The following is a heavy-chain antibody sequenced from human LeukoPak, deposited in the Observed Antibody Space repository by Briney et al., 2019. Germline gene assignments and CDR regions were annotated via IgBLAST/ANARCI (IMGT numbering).Heavy chain of an antibody. Sequence: RTSETLSLTCAVYGGSFSGYYWSWIRQPPGKGLEWIGEINHSGSTNYNPSLKSRVTISVGTSKNQFSLKLSSVTAADTAVYYCARQSIVPTKITVTPSDLHWFDPWGQGTLVTVSS. CDR3: ARQSIVPTKITVTPSDLHWFDP. D-gene: IGHD4-17*01. V-gene: IGHV4-34*01. J-gene: IGHJ5*02. CDR2: INHSGST. CDR1: GGSFSGYY.